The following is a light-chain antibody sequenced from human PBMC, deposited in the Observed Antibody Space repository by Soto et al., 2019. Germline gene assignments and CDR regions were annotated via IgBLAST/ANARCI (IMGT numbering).Light chain of an antibody. CDR1: SSDVGSYYL. J-gene: IGLJ3*02. CDR2: EVN. V-gene: IGLV2-23*02. CDR3: CSYAGSSTFEV. Sequence: QSALTQPASVSGSPGQSITISCTGTSSDVGSYYLVSWYQQHPGKAPKLMIYEVNKRPSGVSNCFSGSKSGNTASLTISGLQAEDEADYYCCSYAGSSTFEVFGGGTKLTVL.